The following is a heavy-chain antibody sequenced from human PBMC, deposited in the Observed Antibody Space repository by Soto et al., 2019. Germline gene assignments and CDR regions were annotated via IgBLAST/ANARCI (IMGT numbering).Heavy chain of an antibody. CDR2: IIPILGIA. J-gene: IGHJ5*02. D-gene: IGHD6-13*01. V-gene: IGHV1-69*02. CDR1: GGTFSSYT. CDR3: ARTPLLEQQLEGFDP. Sequence: SVKVSCKASGGTFSSYTISWVRQAPGQGLEWMGRIIPILGIANCAQKFQGRVTITADKSTSTAYMELSSLRSEDTAVYYCARTPLLEQQLEGFDPWGQGTLVTVSS.